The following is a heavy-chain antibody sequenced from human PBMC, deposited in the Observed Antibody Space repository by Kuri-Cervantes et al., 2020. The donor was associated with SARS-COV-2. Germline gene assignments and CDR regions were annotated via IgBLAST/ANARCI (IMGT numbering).Heavy chain of an antibody. J-gene: IGHJ3*02. D-gene: IGHD5-12*01. CDR3: ARDPGGYDLHDAFDI. CDR2: IKQDGSEK. Sequence: SCAASGFTFDDYAMHWVRQAPGKGLEWVANIKQDGSEKYYVDSVKGRFTISRDNAKNSLYLQMNSLRAEDTAVYYCARDPGGYDLHDAFDIWGQGTMVTVSS. CDR1: GFTFDDYA. V-gene: IGHV3-7*01.